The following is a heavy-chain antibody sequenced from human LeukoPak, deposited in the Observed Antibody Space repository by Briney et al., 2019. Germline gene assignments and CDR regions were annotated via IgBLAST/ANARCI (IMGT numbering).Heavy chain of an antibody. Sequence: GGSLRLSCAASGFTFSSYWMSWVRQAPGKGLEWVANIKQDGSEKSYVDSVRGRFTISRDNSKDTLYLEMNSLRAEDTAEYYCAKDGDVRVHNYYWHLDVWGKGTTVTVSS. CDR1: GFTFSSYW. CDR2: IKQDGSEK. D-gene: IGHD7-27*01. V-gene: IGHV3-7*03. J-gene: IGHJ6*03. CDR3: AKDGDVRVHNYYWHLDV.